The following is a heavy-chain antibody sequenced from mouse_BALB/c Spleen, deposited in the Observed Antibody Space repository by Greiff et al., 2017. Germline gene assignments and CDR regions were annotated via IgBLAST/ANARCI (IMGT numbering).Heavy chain of an antibody. D-gene: IGHD1-2*01. CDR1: GFSLTGYG. J-gene: IGHJ3*01. Sequence: QVQLKESGPGLVAPSQSLSITCTVSGFSLTGYGVNWVRQPPGKGLEWLGMIWGDGSTDYNSALKSRLSISKDNSKSQVFLKMNSLQTDDTARYYCARDAGHYYGLFAYWGQGTLVTVSA. CDR3: ARDAGHYYGLFAY. CDR2: IWGDGST. V-gene: IGHV2-6-7*01.